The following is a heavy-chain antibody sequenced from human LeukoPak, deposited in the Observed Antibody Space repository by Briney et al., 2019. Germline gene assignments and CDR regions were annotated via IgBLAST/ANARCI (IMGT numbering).Heavy chain of an antibody. CDR3: ARDLYSSGWSDAFDI. CDR2: ITGDGPST. CDR1: GFTFSSYS. V-gene: IGHV3-23*01. D-gene: IGHD6-19*01. J-gene: IGHJ3*02. Sequence: TGGSLRLSCAASGFTFSSYSMSSVSQAGGEGRGWVLAITGDGPSTSFYADSVRGRFTMSRDNSKNTLYLQMNSLRAEDTAVYYCARDLYSSGWSDAFDIWVQGTMVTVSS.